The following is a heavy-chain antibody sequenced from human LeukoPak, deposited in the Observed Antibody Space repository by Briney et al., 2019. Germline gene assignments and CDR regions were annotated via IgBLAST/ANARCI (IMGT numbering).Heavy chain of an antibody. CDR2: INPNSGGT. D-gene: IGHD2-2*02. V-gene: IGHV1-2*02. Sequence: ASVKVSCKASGYTFTGYYMHWVRQAPGQGLEWMGWINPNSGGTNYAQKFQGRVTVTRDTSISTAYMELSRLRSDDTAVYYCARDNIVVVPAAIGNYYYYMDVWGKGTTVTVSS. J-gene: IGHJ6*03. CDR1: GYTFTGYY. CDR3: ARDNIVVVPAAIGNYYYYMDV.